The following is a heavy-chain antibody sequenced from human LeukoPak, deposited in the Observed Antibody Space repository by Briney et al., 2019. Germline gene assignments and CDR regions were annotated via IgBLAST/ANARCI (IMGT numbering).Heavy chain of an antibody. Sequence: GGSLRLSCAASGFTVSSNYMSWVRQAPGKGLEWVSVIYSGGSTYYADSAKGRFTISRDNSKNTLYLQMNSLRAEDTAVYYCARLPIAVAGDYWGQGTLVTVSS. D-gene: IGHD6-19*01. CDR2: IYSGGST. J-gene: IGHJ4*02. V-gene: IGHV3-53*05. CDR1: GFTVSSNY. CDR3: ARLPIAVAGDY.